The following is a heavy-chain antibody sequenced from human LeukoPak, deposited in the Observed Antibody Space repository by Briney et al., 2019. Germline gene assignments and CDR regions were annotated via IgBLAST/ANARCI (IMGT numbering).Heavy chain of an antibody. CDR2: MYSGGST. CDR1: GFTVSSNY. J-gene: IGHJ4*02. Sequence: GGSLRLSCAASGFTVSSNYMSWVRQAPGKGLEWVSVMYSGGSTYYADSVKGRFTISRDNSKNTLYFQMNSLRAEDTAVYYCARVLESSGSYSYYFDYWGQGTLVTVSS. D-gene: IGHD1-26*01. V-gene: IGHV3-66*01. CDR3: ARVLESSGSYSYYFDY.